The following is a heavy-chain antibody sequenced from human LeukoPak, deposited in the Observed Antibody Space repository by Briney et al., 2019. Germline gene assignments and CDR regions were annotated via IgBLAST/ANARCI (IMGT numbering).Heavy chain of an antibody. Sequence: GGSLRLSCAASGFKFDNYEMSWVRQAPGKGLEWVSVLYSDGNTKYADSVQGRFTISRDNSKNTLYLEMNSLSPDDTAVYYCARGVEPLAANTLAYWGQGTLVTVSS. V-gene: IGHV3-53*01. J-gene: IGHJ4*02. CDR3: ARGVEPLAANTLAY. D-gene: IGHD1-14*01. CDR1: GFKFDNYE. CDR2: LYSDGNT.